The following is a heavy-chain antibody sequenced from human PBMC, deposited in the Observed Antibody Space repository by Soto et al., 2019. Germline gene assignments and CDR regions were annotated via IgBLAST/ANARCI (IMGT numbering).Heavy chain of an antibody. CDR2: INPISGGT. J-gene: IGHJ4*02. CDR1: GYTYTGYY. Sequence: QVQLVQSGAEVKKPGASVKVTCKAAGYTYTGYYMHRVRKAPGQGLEWMGWINPISGGTNYAQKFQGWVTMTRDTSISTAYMELSRLRSDDTAVYYCARYVGTVTHFDYWGQGTLVTVSS. CDR3: ARYVGTVTHFDY. V-gene: IGHV1-2*04. D-gene: IGHD4-17*01.